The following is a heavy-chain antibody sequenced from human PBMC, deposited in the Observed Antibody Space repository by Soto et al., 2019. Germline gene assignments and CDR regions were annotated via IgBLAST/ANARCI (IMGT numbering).Heavy chain of an antibody. CDR1: GGSISSYY. CDR3: ARDSDSSGWFSYAFDI. Sequence: QVQLQESGPGLVKPSETLSLTCTVSGGSISSYYWSWIRQPPGKGLEWIGYIYYSGSTNYNPSLTSRVTISVDTSKNQFSLKLSSVTAADTAVYYCARDSDSSGWFSYAFDIWGQGTMVTVSS. V-gene: IGHV4-59*01. CDR2: IYYSGST. D-gene: IGHD6-19*01. J-gene: IGHJ3*02.